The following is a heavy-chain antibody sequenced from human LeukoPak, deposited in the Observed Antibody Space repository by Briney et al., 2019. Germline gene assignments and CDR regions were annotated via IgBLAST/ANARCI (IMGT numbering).Heavy chain of an antibody. D-gene: IGHD3-10*01. Sequence: GGSLRLSCAASGFTFSSYGMSWVRQAPGKGLQWVSAINTNGGSTYYADSVKGRFTISRDNSKNTVYLQLNSLRAEDTAVYYXXXDFEGSRSYHCPFDYWGQGTLVIVSS. J-gene: IGHJ4*02. V-gene: IGHV3-23*01. CDR1: GFTFSSYG. CDR2: INTNGGST. CDR3: XXDFEGSRSYHCPFDY.